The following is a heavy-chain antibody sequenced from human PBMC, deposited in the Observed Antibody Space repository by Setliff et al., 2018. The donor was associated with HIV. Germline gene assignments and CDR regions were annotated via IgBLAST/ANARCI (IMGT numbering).Heavy chain of an antibody. CDR3: ASKVHCTNGVCLDAFDI. J-gene: IGHJ3*02. CDR1: GYTFTGYY. D-gene: IGHD2-8*01. V-gene: IGHV1-2*06. Sequence: ASVKVSCKASGYTFTGYYMHWVRQAPGQGLEWMGRINPYSGDTNYAQKFQGGVTMTRDTSISTAYMELSRLRSDDTAVYYCASKVHCTNGVCLDAFDIWGQGTMVTVSS. CDR2: INPYSGDT.